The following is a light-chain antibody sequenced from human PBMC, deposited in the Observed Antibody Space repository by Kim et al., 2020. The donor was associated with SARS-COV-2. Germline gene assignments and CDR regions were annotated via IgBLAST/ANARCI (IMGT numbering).Light chain of an antibody. J-gene: IGKJ1*01. CDR3: QQSYSSPWT. CDR2: GAS. Sequence: ATVGDRVTINCRASQTITDYVNWYQHKPGEAPRVLIYGASSLQTGVPSRFSGSGSGTVFTLTISSLHPEDFATYYCQQSYSSPWTFGQGTKVDIK. V-gene: IGKV1-39*01. CDR1: QTITDY.